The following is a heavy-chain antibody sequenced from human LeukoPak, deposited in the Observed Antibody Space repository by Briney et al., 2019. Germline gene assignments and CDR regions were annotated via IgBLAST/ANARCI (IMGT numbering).Heavy chain of an antibody. Sequence: PGGYLRLYCAASGFTFSSYSMNWLGQAPGKGLEWVSSISSSSSYIYYAVSVKGRFTISRDNAKNSLDLQMNSLRAEDTAVYYGATLSYGDFDYWGEGTLVTVSS. CDR1: GFTFSSYS. J-gene: IGHJ4*02. V-gene: IGHV3-21*01. D-gene: IGHD5-18*01. CDR3: ATLSYGDFDY. CDR2: ISSSSSYI.